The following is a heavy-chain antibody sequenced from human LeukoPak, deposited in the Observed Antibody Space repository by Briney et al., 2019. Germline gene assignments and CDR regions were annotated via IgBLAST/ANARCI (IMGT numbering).Heavy chain of an antibody. V-gene: IGHV3-33*08. CDR3: ARDRYYGSGSPGDY. D-gene: IGHD3-10*01. J-gene: IGHJ4*02. CDR2: IWYDGSNK. Sequence: GGSLRLSCAASGFTFSDYYMSWIRQAPGKGLEWVAVIWYDGSNKYYADSVKGRFTISRDNSKNTLYLQMNSLRAEDTAVYYCARDRYYGSGSPGDYWGQGTLVTVSS. CDR1: GFTFSDYY.